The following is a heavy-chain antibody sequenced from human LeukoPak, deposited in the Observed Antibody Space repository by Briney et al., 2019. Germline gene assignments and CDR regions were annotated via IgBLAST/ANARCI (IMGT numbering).Heavy chain of an antibody. Sequence: SVKVSCKASGGTFSSYAISWVRQAPGQGLEWMGGIIPIFGTANYAQKFQGRVTITADESTSTAYMELSSLRSEDTAVYYCARGGSSPEDAFNIWGQGTTVTVSS. D-gene: IGHD6-13*01. CDR2: IIPIFGTA. J-gene: IGHJ3*02. V-gene: IGHV1-69*13. CDR3: ARGGSSPEDAFNI. CDR1: GGTFSSYA.